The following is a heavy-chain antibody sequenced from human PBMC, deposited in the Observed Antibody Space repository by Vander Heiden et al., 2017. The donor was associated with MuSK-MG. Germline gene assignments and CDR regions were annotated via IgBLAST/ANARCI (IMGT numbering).Heavy chain of an antibody. CDR2: ISWNSGSI. D-gene: IGHD5-18*01. CDR3: AKDGGYSYGYDWYFDL. CDR1: GFTFDDYA. V-gene: IGHV3-9*01. J-gene: IGHJ2*01. Sequence: EVQLVESGGGLVQPGRSLRLSCAASGFTFDDYAMHWVRQAPGKGLGGVSGISWNSGSIGYADSVKGRFTISRDNAKNSLYLQMNSLRAEDTALYYCAKDGGYSYGYDWYFDLWGRGTLVTVSS.